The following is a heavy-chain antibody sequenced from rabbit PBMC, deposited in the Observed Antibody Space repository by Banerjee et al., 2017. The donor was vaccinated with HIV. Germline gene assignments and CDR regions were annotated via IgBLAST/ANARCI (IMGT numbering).Heavy chain of an antibody. CDR1: GFTFSSYW. V-gene: IGHV1S45*01. CDR2: IYTGSGGT. J-gene: IGHJ4*01. D-gene: IGHD3-3*01. CDR3: ARLEAGVLDL. Sequence: QEQLVESGGGLVQPEGSLTLTCTASGFTFSSYWMCWVRQAPGKGLEWIGCIYTGSGGTYYANWAKGRFTISKTSSTTVTLEMTSLTAADTATYFCARLEAGVLDLWGQGTLVTVS.